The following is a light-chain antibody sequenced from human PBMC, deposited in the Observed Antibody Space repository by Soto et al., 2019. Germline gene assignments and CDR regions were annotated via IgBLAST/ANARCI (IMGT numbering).Light chain of an antibody. CDR2: KAS. CDR3: QQYGTSPGT. V-gene: IGKV1-5*03. CDR1: QTISSW. J-gene: IGKJ2*01. Sequence: DIQMTQSPSTLSGSVGDRVTITCRASQTISSWLALYQQKPGKAPKLLIYKASTLKSGVPSRCSGSGSGTDFSLTISRLEPEVSAVYYCQQYGTSPGTFGQGTKVDIK.